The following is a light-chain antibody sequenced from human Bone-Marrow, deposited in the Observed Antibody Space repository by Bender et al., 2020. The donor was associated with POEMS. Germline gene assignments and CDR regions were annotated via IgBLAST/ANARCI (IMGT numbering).Light chain of an antibody. V-gene: IGLV1-44*01. CDR1: DSNFGGNN. Sequence: QSVLTQPPSASGTPGQSVIISCSGTDSNFGGNNVNWYQHLPGTAPRLVVYSNYQRPSGVPARFSGSKSGNTATLTISGTQAMDEADYYCQAWDTSTAWGVFGGGTKVTVL. J-gene: IGLJ2*01. CDR2: SNY. CDR3: QAWDTSTAWGV.